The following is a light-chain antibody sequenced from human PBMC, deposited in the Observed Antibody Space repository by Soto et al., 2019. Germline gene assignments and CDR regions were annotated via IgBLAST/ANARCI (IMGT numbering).Light chain of an antibody. CDR1: SSDIGGYNH. CDR3: SSYTSTSNHVI. V-gene: IGLV2-14*03. J-gene: IGLJ2*01. CDR2: NVS. Sequence: QSALTQPASVSGSPGQSITISCTGASSDIGGYNHVSWYQQHPGKAPKLIIYNVSHRPSGVSTRFSGSKYGNTASLIIAGLQAEDEADYFCSSYTSTSNHVIFGGGTKLTVL.